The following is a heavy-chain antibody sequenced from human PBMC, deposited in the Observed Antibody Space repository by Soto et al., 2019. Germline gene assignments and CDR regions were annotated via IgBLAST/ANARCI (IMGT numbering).Heavy chain of an antibody. D-gene: IGHD2-15*01. V-gene: IGHV1-3*01. CDR2: INAGNGNT. J-gene: IGHJ6*02. CDR1: GYTFTSYA. Sequence: GASVKVSCKASGYTFTSYAMHWVRQAPGQRLEWMGWINAGNGNTKYSQKFQGRVTITRDTSASTAYMELSSLRSEDTAVYYCARYCSGGSCYEAPDYYYYYGMDVWGQGTTVTVSS. CDR3: ARYCSGGSCYEAPDYYYYYGMDV.